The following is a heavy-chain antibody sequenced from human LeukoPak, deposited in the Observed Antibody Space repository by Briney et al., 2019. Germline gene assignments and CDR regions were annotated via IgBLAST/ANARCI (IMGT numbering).Heavy chain of an antibody. CDR2: IYYSGST. V-gene: IGHV4-61*01. D-gene: IGHD1-26*01. CDR3: ATLSGTYYKFDY. J-gene: IGHJ4*02. Sequence: SETLSHTCTVSGGSISSGSISSYSWSWIRQPPGKGLEWIGYIYYSGSTNYNPSLKSRVTISVDTSKNQFSLKLSSVTAADTAVYYCATLSGTYYKFDYWGQGTLVTVSS. CDR1: GGSISSGSISSYS.